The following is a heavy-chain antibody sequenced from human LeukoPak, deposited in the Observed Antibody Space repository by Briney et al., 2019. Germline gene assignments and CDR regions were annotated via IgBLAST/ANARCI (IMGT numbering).Heavy chain of an antibody. J-gene: IGHJ4*02. D-gene: IGHD1-26*01. CDR2: INPGDSDT. V-gene: IGHV5-51*01. CDR1: GHSFTSYW. Sequence: GESLKISCKGSGHSFTSYWIGWVRQMPGKGLEWMGIINPGDSDTRYSPSFQGQVTISADESLSTAYLHWSSLKASDTAMYYCARSPGIVGAESFDYWGQGTLVTVSS. CDR3: ARSPGIVGAESFDY.